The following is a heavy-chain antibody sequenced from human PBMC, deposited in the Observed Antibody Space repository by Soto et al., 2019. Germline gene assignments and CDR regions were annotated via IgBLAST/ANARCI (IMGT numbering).Heavy chain of an antibody. CDR3: AQSRVYFDSSGYPTRHFDH. J-gene: IGHJ4*02. CDR1: GFTFSSYA. CDR2: ISGSDGSI. D-gene: IGHD3-22*01. V-gene: IGHV3-23*01. Sequence: EVQLLESGGGLVQPGGSLRLSCAASGFTFSSYAMSWVRQAPGKGLEEVSGISGSDGSIHYSDAVKGRFSISRDKSKSTLYLQMNSLRAAATAVYYCAQSRVYFDSSGYPTRHFDHWGQGTLVTVSS.